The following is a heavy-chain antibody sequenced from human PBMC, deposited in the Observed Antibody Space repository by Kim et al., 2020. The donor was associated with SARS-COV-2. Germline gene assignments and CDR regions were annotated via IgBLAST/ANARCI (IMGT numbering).Heavy chain of an antibody. J-gene: IGHJ6*02. CDR2: INTNTGNP. D-gene: IGHD3-9*01. CDR3: ASFSDILTVNYYGMDV. Sequence: ASVKVSCKASGYTFTSYAMNWVRQAPGQGLEWMGWINTNTGNPTYAQGFTGRFVFSLDTSVSTAYLQISSLKAEDTAVYYCASFSDILTVNYYGMDVWGQGTTVTVSS. V-gene: IGHV7-4-1*02. CDR1: GYTFTSYA.